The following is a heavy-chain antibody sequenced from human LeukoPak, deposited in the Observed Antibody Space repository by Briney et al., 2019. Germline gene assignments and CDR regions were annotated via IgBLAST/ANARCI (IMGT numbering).Heavy chain of an antibody. CDR2: ISGSGGST. CDR3: AKGSGWYV. J-gene: IGHJ4*02. CDR1: GFTFSSSS. D-gene: IGHD6-19*01. Sequence: TGGSLRLSCAASGFTFSSSSMSWVRQAPGEGLEWVSVISGSGGSTDYADSVKGRFTISRDNSKNTLYLQINSLRAEDTAVYYCAKGSGWYVWGQGTLVTVSS. V-gene: IGHV3-23*01.